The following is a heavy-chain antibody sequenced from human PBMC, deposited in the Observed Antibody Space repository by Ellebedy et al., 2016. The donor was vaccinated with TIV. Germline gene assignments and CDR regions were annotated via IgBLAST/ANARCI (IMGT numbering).Heavy chain of an antibody. CDR2: ISGSGTNT. CDR3: AKDLGKGGGSVFEY. V-gene: IGHV3-23*01. D-gene: IGHD6-25*01. Sequence: GESLKISXVPSGFTFSSYAMSWVSQAPGKGLEWVSAISGSGTNTYYADSVKGRFTISKDTSKNTLGLQMNSLRAEDTAIYYCAKDLGKGGGSVFEYWGQGTLVTVSS. J-gene: IGHJ4*02. CDR1: GFTFSSYA.